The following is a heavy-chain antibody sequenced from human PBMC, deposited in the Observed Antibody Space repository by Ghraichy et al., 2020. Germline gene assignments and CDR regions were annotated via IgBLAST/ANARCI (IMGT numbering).Heavy chain of an antibody. CDR3: ARDLGETTAGAFGY. V-gene: IGHV3-21*01. J-gene: IGHJ4*02. Sequence: LSLTCAASGFTFSFYSMNWVRQAPGKGLEWVSSIRRTTSDIYYADSVKGRFTISRDNAKNSLYLQMNSLTADDTAVYFCARDLGETTAGAFGYWGQGTLVTVSS. CDR2: IRRTTSDI. D-gene: IGHD3-16*01. CDR1: GFTFSFYS.